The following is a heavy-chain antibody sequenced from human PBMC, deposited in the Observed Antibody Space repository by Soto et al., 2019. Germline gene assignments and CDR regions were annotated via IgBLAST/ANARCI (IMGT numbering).Heavy chain of an antibody. CDR3: ARVYYDYIWGSYPLVY. Sequence: EVQLVESGGGLVQPGGSLSLSCAASGFTFSSHWMSWVRQAPGKGLEWLASIKQDGSEKHYVDSVKGRFTISRDNAKNSLYLQMNSLRVEDTAVYYCARVYYDYIWGSYPLVYWGQGTLVTVSS. CDR2: IKQDGSEK. V-gene: IGHV3-7*01. J-gene: IGHJ4*02. CDR1: GFTFSSHW. D-gene: IGHD3-16*02.